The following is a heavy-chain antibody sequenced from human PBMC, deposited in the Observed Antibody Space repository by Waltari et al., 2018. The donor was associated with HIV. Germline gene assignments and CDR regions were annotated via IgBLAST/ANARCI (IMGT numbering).Heavy chain of an antibody. Sequence: EVPLVVSGGGLVQPGGSLRLSCGVSGFSFPDTWMDWLRQAHGKGCELVDRSGSKTDSRTTEDAAPLRGRFKLSIDDWGNTLFLQMKNLKDEDTGTYYCSTVARGAHDFWGQGTLVTVSS. J-gene: IGHJ4*02. CDR1: GFSFPDTW. D-gene: IGHD3-10*01. CDR3: STVARGAHDF. V-gene: IGHV3-15*04. CDR2: SGSKTDSRTT.